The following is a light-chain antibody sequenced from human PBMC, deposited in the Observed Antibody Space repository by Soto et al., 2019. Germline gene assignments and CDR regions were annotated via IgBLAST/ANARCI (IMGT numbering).Light chain of an antibody. CDR2: GNS. J-gene: IGLJ2*01. V-gene: IGLV1-40*01. CDR3: SSYAGSNNFKV. Sequence: QSVLTQPPSMSGAPGQRVTISCTGSSSNIGAGYDVYWYQQLPGAAPKLLIYGNSNRPSGVPDRFSGSKSGTSASLAITGLQAEDEADYYCSSYAGSNNFKVFGGGTKVTVL. CDR1: SSNIGAGYD.